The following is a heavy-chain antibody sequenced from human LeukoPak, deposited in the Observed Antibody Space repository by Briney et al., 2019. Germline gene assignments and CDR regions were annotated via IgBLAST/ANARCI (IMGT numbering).Heavy chain of an antibody. V-gene: IGHV3-30*03. CDR2: ISYDGSNK. Sequence: GGSLRLSCAASGFDLGDYWMTWVRQAPGKGLEWVADISYDGSNKYYADSVKGRFTISRDNSKNTLYLQMNSLRAEDTAVYYCASPSADTAYSFDYWGQGTLVTVSS. CDR1: GFDLGDYW. D-gene: IGHD5-18*01. J-gene: IGHJ4*02. CDR3: ASPSADTAYSFDY.